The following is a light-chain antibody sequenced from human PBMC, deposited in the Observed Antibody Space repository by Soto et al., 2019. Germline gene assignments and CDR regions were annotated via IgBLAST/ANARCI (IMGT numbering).Light chain of an antibody. V-gene: IGKV3-20*01. J-gene: IGKJ1*01. Sequence: EIVLTQSPGTLSLSPGERATLSCRASQSVSSSYLAWYQQKPGQAPRLLIYGASSRATGIPDRFSGSGSETDFTLTISRLEPEDFAVYYCQQYGSAFGQGT. CDR1: QSVSSSY. CDR2: GAS. CDR3: QQYGSA.